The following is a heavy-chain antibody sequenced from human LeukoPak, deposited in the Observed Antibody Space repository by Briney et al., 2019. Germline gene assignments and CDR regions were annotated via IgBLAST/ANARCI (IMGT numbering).Heavy chain of an antibody. V-gene: IGHV3-30-3*01. D-gene: IGHD5-12*01. CDR2: ISYDGSNK. CDR1: GFTFSSYA. Sequence: PGGSLRLSCAASGFTFSSYAMHWVRKAPGKGLEWVAVISYDGSNKYYADSVKGRFTISRDNSKNTLYLQMNSLRAEDTAVYYCARGSGYPRGPADYWGQGTLVTVSS. CDR3: ARGSGYPRGPADY. J-gene: IGHJ4*02.